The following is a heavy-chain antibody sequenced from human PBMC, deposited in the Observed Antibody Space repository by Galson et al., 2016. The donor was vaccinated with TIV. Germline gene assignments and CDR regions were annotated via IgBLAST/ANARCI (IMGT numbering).Heavy chain of an antibody. D-gene: IGHD2-21*01. Sequence: SLRLSCATSGFALRNYGMHWVRQAPGKGLEWLAFIRYTGTYTTYADSIQGRFTLSRDISESILYLHMNNLRPDDTAIYYCVKDQLPYCGGDCFQPPFDSWGQGTLLTVSA. CDR1: GFALRNYG. CDR3: VKDQLPYCGGDCFQPPFDS. CDR2: IRYTGTYT. J-gene: IGHJ4*02. V-gene: IGHV3-30*02.